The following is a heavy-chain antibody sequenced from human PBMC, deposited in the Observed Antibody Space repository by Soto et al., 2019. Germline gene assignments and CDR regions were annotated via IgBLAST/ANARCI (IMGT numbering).Heavy chain of an antibody. Sequence: PSQTLSLTCAISGDSVSSNSAAWNWIRQSPSRGLEWLGRTYYRSKWYNDYAVSVKSRITINPDTSKNQFSLQLNSVTPEDTAVYYCARGGLYCSSTSCDWGGDYGMDVWGQGTTVTV. CDR3: ARGGLYCSSTSCDWGGDYGMDV. V-gene: IGHV6-1*01. CDR2: TYYRSKWYN. D-gene: IGHD2-2*01. J-gene: IGHJ6*02. CDR1: GDSVSSNSAA.